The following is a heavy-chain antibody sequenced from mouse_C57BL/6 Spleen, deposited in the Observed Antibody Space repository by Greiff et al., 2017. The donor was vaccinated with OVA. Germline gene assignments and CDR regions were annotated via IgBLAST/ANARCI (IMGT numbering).Heavy chain of an antibody. CDR2: IYPGSGST. J-gene: IGHJ3*01. CDR3: ARGHRWAWFAY. Sequence: QVQLQQSGAELVKPGASVKMSCKASGYTFTSYWITWVKQRPGQGLEWIGDIYPGSGSTTYNEKFKGKATLTVDTSSSTAYMQLSSLTSEDSAVYYCARGHRWAWFAYWGQGTLVTVSA. V-gene: IGHV1-55*01. CDR1: GYTFTSYW. D-gene: IGHD3-3*01.